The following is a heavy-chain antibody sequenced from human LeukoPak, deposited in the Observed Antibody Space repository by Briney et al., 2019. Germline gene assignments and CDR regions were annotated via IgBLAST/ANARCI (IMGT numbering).Heavy chain of an antibody. D-gene: IGHD6-13*01. CDR2: IYYSGST. CDR1: GGSISSSSYY. J-gene: IGHJ4*02. CDR3: ARTYLPPGIAAAGQTLDY. Sequence: SETLSLTCTVSGGSISSSSYYWGWIRQPPGKGLEWIGSIYYSGSTYYNPSLKSRVTISVDTSKNQFSLKLSSVTAADTAVYYCARTYLPPGIAAAGQTLDYWGQGTLVTVSS. V-gene: IGHV4-39*01.